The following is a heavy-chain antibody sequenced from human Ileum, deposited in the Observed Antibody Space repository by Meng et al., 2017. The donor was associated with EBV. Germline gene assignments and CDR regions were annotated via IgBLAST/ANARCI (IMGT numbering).Heavy chain of an antibody. CDR2: VYHDGAT. CDR1: CDSVSGSYW. J-gene: IGHJ4*02. Sequence: QVQLPQSGPGLVRPSGTPSLTCAVFCDSVSGSYWWSWVRQPPGKGLEWIGEVYHDGATNYHPSLKSRVTISLDKSKNEVNLHLNSLTAADTAVYFCARSSPIVRGLDYWGQGTLVTVSS. CDR3: ARSSPIVRGLDY. V-gene: IGHV4-4*02. D-gene: IGHD3-10*01.